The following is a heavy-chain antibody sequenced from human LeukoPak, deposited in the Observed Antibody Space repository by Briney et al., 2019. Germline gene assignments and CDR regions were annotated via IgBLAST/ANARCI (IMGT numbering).Heavy chain of an antibody. V-gene: IGHV4-34*01. CDR1: GGSFSGYY. D-gene: IGHD3-3*01. J-gene: IGHJ4*02. CDR2: INHSGST. CDR3: ARAPSTYYDFWSGLRYFDY. Sequence: SETLSLTCAVYGGSFSGYYWSWIRQPPGKGLEWIGEINHSGSTNYNPSLKSRVTISVDTSKNQFSLKLSSVTAADTAVYYCARAPSTYYDFWSGLRYFDYWGLGTLVTVSS.